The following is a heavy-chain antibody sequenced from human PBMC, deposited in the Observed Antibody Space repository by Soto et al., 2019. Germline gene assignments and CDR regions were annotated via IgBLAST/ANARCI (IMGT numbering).Heavy chain of an antibody. CDR3: ARVGGGYYSYYYGMDV. CDR1: GGSISSYY. Sequence: SETLSLTCTVSGGSISSYYWSWIRQPPGKGLEWIGYIYYSGSTNYNPSLKSRVTIPVDTSKNQFSLKLSSVTAADTAVYYCARVGGGYYSYYYGMDVWGQGTTVTV. V-gene: IGHV4-59*01. D-gene: IGHD3-16*01. CDR2: IYYSGST. J-gene: IGHJ6*02.